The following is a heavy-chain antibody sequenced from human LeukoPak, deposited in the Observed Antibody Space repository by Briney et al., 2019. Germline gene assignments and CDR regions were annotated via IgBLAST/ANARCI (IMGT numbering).Heavy chain of an antibody. Sequence: SETLSLTCAVYGGSFSGYYWSWIRQPPGKGLEWIGEINHSGSTNYNPSLKSRVTISVDTSKNQFSLKLSSVTAADTAVYYCARSGLTMRTFDYWGQGTLVTVSS. J-gene: IGHJ4*02. V-gene: IGHV4-34*01. CDR3: ARSGLTMRTFDY. D-gene: IGHD4/OR15-4a*01. CDR2: INHSGST. CDR1: GGSFSGYY.